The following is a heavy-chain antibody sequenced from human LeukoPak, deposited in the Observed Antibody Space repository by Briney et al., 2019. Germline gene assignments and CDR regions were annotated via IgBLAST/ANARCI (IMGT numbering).Heavy chain of an antibody. CDR2: ISGSGGST. CDR1: GFTFSSYA. CDR3: AKDRDIVLMVYAKDRLFDY. Sequence: AGGSLRLSCAASGFTFSSYAMSWVRQAPGKGLEWVSAISGSGGSTYYADSVKGRFTISRDNSKNTLYLQMNSLRAEDTAVYYCAKDRDIVLMVYAKDRLFDYWGQGTLVTVSS. J-gene: IGHJ4*02. V-gene: IGHV3-23*01. D-gene: IGHD2-8*01.